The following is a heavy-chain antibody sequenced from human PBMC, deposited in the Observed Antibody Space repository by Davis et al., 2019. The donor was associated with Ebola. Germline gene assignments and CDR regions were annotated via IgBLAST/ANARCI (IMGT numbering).Heavy chain of an antibody. CDR1: GGSISRYY. V-gene: IGHV4-39*01. D-gene: IGHD3-16*01. Sequence: MPSETLSLTCTVSGGSISRYYWSWIRQPPGKGLEWIGSIYYSGSTYYNPSLKSRVTISVDTSKNQFSLKLSSVTAADTAVYYCARRSEITFLGWLDPWGQGTLVTVSS. CDR3: ARRSEITFLGWLDP. J-gene: IGHJ5*02. CDR2: IYYSGST.